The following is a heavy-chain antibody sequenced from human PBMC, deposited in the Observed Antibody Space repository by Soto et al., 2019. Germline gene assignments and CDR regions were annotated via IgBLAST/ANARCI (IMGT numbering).Heavy chain of an antibody. V-gene: IGHV4-39*01. D-gene: IGHD3-3*02. Sequence: SETLSLTCTVSGGSISSSSYYWGWIRQPPGKGLEWIGSIYYSGSTYYNPALKSRVTISVDTSKNQFSLKLSSETAGDTAVYYCARHTADLPPIFLFDDWGQGTLVTVSS. CDR1: GGSISSSSYY. CDR3: ARHTADLPPIFLFDD. J-gene: IGHJ4*02. CDR2: IYYSGST.